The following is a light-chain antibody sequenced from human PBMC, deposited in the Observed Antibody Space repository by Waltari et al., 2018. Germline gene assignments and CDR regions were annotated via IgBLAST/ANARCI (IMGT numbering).Light chain of an antibody. CDR2: DAS. V-gene: IGKV1-33*01. CDR1: QDISNY. J-gene: IGKJ4*01. Sequence: DIQMTQSPSSLSASVGHRVTITCQASQDISNYLNWYQQKPGKAPKLLIYDASNLETGVPSRFSGSGSGTDFTFTISSLQPEDIATYYCQQYDNLLTFGGGTKVEIK. CDR3: QQYDNLLT.